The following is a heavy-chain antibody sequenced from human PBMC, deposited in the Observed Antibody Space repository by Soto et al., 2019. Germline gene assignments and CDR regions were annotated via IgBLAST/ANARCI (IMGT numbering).Heavy chain of an antibody. Sequence: GGSLRLSCAASGFTFSSYGMHWVRQAPGKGLEWVAVISYDGSNKYYADSVKGRFTISRDNSKNTLYLQMNSLRAEDTAVYYCAKDSNWNFLYYYSYLDVWGTGST. V-gene: IGHV3-30*18. CDR2: ISYDGSNK. J-gene: IGHJ6*03. CDR1: GFTFSSYG. D-gene: IGHD1-7*01. CDR3: AKDSNWNFLYYYSYLDV.